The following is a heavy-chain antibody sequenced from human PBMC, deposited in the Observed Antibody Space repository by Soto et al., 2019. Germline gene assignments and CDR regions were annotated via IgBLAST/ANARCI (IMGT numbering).Heavy chain of an antibody. V-gene: IGHV3-48*02. CDR1: GFIFSKYS. CDR2: ISSNSVTI. J-gene: IGHJ4*02. Sequence: VASVKVSCGASGFIFSKYSMNWVRQAPGKGLEWLSYISSNSVTIYYADSVRGRFTIFRDNAKNSLYLQMNSLRDEDTAVYYCAREDILGTRSFDYWGQGALVTVS. D-gene: IGHD1-26*01. CDR3: AREDILGTRSFDY.